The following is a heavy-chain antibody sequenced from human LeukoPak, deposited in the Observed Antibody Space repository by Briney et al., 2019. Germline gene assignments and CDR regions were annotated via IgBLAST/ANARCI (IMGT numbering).Heavy chain of an antibody. CDR3: ASRRYSSGWYADAFDI. D-gene: IGHD6-19*01. V-gene: IGHV4-59*01. CDR1: GGSISSYY. Sequence: SETLSLTCTVSGGSISSYYWSWTRQPPGKGLEWIGYIYYSGSTNYNPSLKSRVTISVDTSKNQFSLKLSSVTAADTAVYYCASRRYSSGWYADAFDIWGQGTMVTVSS. J-gene: IGHJ3*02. CDR2: IYYSGST.